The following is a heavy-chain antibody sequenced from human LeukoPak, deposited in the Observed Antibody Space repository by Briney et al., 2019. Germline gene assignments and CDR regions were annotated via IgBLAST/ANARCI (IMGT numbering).Heavy chain of an antibody. Sequence: KAGGSLRLSCAASGFTFSSYAMSWVRQAPGKGLEWVSAISGSGGSTYYADSVKGRFTISRDNSKNTLYPQMNSLRAEDTAVYYCAKEILFTFPFGAHDYWGQGTLVTVSS. CDR1: GFTFSSYA. J-gene: IGHJ4*02. CDR3: AKEILFTFPFGAHDY. D-gene: IGHD3-16*01. V-gene: IGHV3-23*01. CDR2: ISGSGGST.